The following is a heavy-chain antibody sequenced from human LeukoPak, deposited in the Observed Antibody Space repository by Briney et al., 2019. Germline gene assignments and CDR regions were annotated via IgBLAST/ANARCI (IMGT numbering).Heavy chain of an antibody. Sequence: GGSLRLSCAASGFTFSSYAKSWVRQAPGKGLEWVSAISGSGGSTYYADSVKGRFTISRDNSKNTLYLQMNSLRAEDTAVYYCAKDPNYYDSSGYYYSSPEGFDYWGQGTLVTVSS. J-gene: IGHJ4*02. CDR1: GFTFSSYA. D-gene: IGHD3-22*01. V-gene: IGHV3-23*01. CDR2: ISGSGGST. CDR3: AKDPNYYDSSGYYYSSPEGFDY.